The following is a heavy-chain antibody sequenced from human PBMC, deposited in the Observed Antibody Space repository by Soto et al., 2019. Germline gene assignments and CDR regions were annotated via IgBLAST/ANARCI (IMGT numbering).Heavy chain of an antibody. J-gene: IGHJ4*02. Sequence: ASVKVSCKASGYTFTSYDINWVRQATGQGLEWMGWMNPNSGNTGYAQKFQGRVTMTRNTSISTAYMELSSPRSEDTAVYYCARGSGFLEWSDESVPRPPPYYWGQGTLVTVSS. D-gene: IGHD3-3*01. CDR2: MNPNSGNT. CDR1: GYTFTSYD. CDR3: ARGSGFLEWSDESVPRPPPYY. V-gene: IGHV1-8*01.